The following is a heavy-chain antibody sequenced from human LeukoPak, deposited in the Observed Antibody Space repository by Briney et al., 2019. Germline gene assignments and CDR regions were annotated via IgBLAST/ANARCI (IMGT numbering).Heavy chain of an antibody. D-gene: IGHD3-10*01. Sequence: SETLSLTCTVSGGSISSSTYYWGWIRQPPGKGLEWIGSIYYSGSTYDNPSLKSRVTMSLDTSKTQFSLKLSSVTAADTAVYYCARAPMVRVDYFDYWGQGTLVTVSS. CDR2: IYYSGST. CDR3: ARAPMVRVDYFDY. CDR1: GGSISSSTYY. J-gene: IGHJ4*02. V-gene: IGHV4-39*07.